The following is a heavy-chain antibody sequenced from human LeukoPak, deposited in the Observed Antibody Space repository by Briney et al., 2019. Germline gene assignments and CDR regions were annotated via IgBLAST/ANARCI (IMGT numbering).Heavy chain of an antibody. CDR3: ARVGYYSSGPFSYFDY. CDR1: GFTFSRYA. D-gene: IGHD3-10*01. V-gene: IGHV3-30-3*01. CDR2: ISYDGSNE. J-gene: IGHJ4*02. Sequence: GRSLRLSCAASGFTFSRYAMHWVSQAPGKGMEWVAVISYDGSNEYYADSVKGRFTISRDSSENTLYLQMNSLRVEDTAVYYCARVGYYSSGPFSYFDYWGQGTLVTVSS.